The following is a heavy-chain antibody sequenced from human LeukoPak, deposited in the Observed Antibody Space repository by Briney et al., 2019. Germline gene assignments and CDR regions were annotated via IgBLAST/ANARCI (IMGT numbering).Heavy chain of an antibody. CDR2: ISSSSSAI. Sequence: PGRSLRLSCTASGFTFSSYGIHWVRQAPGKGLEWVSSISSSSSAIYYAASVKGRFTISRDNAKNSLYLQMNSLRDEDTAVYYCARGALRYSDYWGQGTLVTVSS. D-gene: IGHD3-9*01. CDR1: GFTFSSYG. V-gene: IGHV3-48*02. J-gene: IGHJ4*02. CDR3: ARGALRYSDY.